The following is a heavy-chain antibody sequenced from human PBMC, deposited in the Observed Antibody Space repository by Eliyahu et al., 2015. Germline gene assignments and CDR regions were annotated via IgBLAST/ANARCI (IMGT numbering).Heavy chain of an antibody. CDR1: GGSISSSSYY. CDR3: ARPTVTGVLDY. Sequence: QLQLQESGPGLVKPSETLSLTCTVSGGSISSSSYYWGWIRQPPGKGLEWIGSIYYSGSTYYNPSLKSRVTISVDTSKNQFSLKLSSVTAADTAVYYCARPTVTGVLDYWGQGTLVTVSS. D-gene: IGHD4-11*01. J-gene: IGHJ4*02. V-gene: IGHV4-39*01. CDR2: IYYSGST.